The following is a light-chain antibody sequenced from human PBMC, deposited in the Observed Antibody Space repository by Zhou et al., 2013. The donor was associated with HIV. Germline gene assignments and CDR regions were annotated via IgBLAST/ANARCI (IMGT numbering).Light chain of an antibody. Sequence: EIVLTQSPGTLSLSPGERATLSCRASQSISSSYLAWYQQKPGQAPRLLIYGASSGATGIPDRFSGSGSGTDFTLTISRLEPEDFAVYYCQQYGSSPPRFTFGPGTKVDI. CDR3: QQYGSSPPRFT. CDR2: GAS. J-gene: IGKJ3*01. V-gene: IGKV3-20*01. CDR1: QSISSSY.